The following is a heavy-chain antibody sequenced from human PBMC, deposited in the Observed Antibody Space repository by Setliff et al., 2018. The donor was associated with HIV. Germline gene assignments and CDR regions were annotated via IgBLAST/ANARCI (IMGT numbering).Heavy chain of an antibody. CDR1: GGAFSSYA. CDR2: IIPIFGTA. V-gene: IGHV1-69*05. J-gene: IGHJ3*02. Sequence: SVKVSCKASGGAFSSYALSWVRQAPGQGLEWMGGIIPIFGTANYAQNFQGWVTVTRDTSINTVYMELSSLKSDDTAVYYCARDYLHVFDIWGQGTMVTVS. CDR3: ARDYLHVFDI.